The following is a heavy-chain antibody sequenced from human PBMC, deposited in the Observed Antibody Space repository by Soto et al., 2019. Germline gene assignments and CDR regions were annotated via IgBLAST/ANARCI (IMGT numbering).Heavy chain of an antibody. CDR1: GFTFSSYW. V-gene: IGHV3-7*05. J-gene: IGHJ5*02. CDR2: IKQDGSEK. CDR3: ARDQPPTYYDILTGYSKVVNWFDP. Sequence: PGGSLRLSCAASGFTFSSYWMSWVRQAPGKGLEWVANIKQDGSEKYYVDSVKGRFTISRDNAKNSLYLQMNSLRAEDTAVYYCARDQPPTYYDILTGYSKVVNWFDPWGQGTLVTVSS. D-gene: IGHD3-9*01.